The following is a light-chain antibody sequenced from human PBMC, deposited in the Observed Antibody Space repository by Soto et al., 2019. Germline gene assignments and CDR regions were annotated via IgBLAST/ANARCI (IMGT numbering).Light chain of an antibody. CDR1: SSDVGRYNY. CDR3: NSYTTSSTYV. V-gene: IGLV2-14*03. CDR2: DVS. Sequence: QSALTQPASVSGSPGQSITISCTGTSSDVGRYNYVSWYQHHPGKAPKLIFYDVSNRPSGVSERFSVSNSGYTASLTISGLQAEDEADYYCNSYTTSSTYVFGTGTKLTVL. J-gene: IGLJ1*01.